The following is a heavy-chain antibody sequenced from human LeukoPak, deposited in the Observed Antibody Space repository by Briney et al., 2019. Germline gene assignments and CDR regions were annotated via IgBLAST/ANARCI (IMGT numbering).Heavy chain of an antibody. D-gene: IGHD6-6*01. CDR2: ISGSGGST. CDR1: GFTFSSYA. J-gene: IGHJ6*03. Sequence: GGSLRLSCAASGFTFSSYAMSWVRQAPGKGLGWVSAISGSGGSTYYADSVKGRFTISRDNSKNTLYLQMNSLRAEDTAVYYRAKGVEQLGYYYYYYMDVWGKGTTVTVSS. CDR3: AKGVEQLGYYYYYYMDV. V-gene: IGHV3-23*01.